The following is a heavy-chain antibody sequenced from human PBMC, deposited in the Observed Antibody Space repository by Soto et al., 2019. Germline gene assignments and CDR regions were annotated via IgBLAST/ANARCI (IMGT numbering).Heavy chain of an antibody. CDR2: INHSGST. CDR1: DGSISSSNW. Sequence: LETLSLTCAVSDGSISSSNWWSWVRQPPGKGLEWIGEINHSGSTNYNPSLKSRVTISVDTSKNQFSLKLSSVTAADTAVYYWGKRGLWELRFGFWGQGTLVTVSS. J-gene: IGHJ4*02. D-gene: IGHD1-26*01. CDR3: GKRGLWELRFGF. V-gene: IGHV4-4*02.